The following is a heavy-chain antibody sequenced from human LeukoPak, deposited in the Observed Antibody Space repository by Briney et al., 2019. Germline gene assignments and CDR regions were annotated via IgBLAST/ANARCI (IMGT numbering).Heavy chain of an antibody. CDR3: AREGTGSFNWFDP. Sequence: PSETLSLTCTVSGGAYSNSLYYCVWIRQPPGKGLEWIASIYYDGSTFYNPSLNSRVTMSVDTSKNQFSLKLSSVTAADTAVYYCAREGTGSFNWFDPWGQGTLVTVSS. CDR1: GGAYSNSLYY. J-gene: IGHJ5*02. D-gene: IGHD1-1*01. CDR2: IYYDGST. V-gene: IGHV4-39*07.